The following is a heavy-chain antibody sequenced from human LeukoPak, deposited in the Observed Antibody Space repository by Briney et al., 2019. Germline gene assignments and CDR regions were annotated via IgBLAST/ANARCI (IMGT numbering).Heavy chain of an antibody. CDR3: ARETTSYDFWSGYVERFDYYYYMDV. CDR1: GFTFSSYG. Sequence: GRSLRLSCAASGFTFSSYGMHWVRQAPGEGLEWVAVIWYDGSNKYYADSVKGRFTISRDNAKNSLYLQMNSLRAEDTAVYYCARETTSYDFWSGYVERFDYYYYMDVWGKGTRSPSP. CDR2: IWYDGSNK. V-gene: IGHV3-33*01. J-gene: IGHJ6*03. D-gene: IGHD3-3*01.